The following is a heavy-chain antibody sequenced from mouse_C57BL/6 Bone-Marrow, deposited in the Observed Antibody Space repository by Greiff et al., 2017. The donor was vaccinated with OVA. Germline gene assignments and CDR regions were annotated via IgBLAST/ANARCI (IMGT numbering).Heavy chain of an antibody. J-gene: IGHJ1*03. CDR2: IDPEDGET. CDR1: GFNIKDYY. CDR3: ASSAQDSYYCGSSYVLYFDV. Sequence: EVQLQQSGAELVKPGASVKLSCTASGFNIKDYYMHWVKQRTEQGLEWIGRIDPEDGETKYAPKFQGKATITADTSSNTAYLPLSRLTSEDTAVFYCASSAQDSYYCGSSYVLYFDVWGTGHTVPVPS. D-gene: IGHD1-1*01. V-gene: IGHV14-2*01.